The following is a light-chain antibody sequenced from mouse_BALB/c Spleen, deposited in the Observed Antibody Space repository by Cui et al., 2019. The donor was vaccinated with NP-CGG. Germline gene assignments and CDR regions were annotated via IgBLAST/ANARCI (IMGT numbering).Light chain of an antibody. CDR1: TGAVTTSNY. CDR2: GTN. CDR3: ALWYSNHWV. V-gene: IGLV1*01. J-gene: IGLJ1*01. Sequence: QAVVTQESATTTSPGETVTLTCRSSTGAVTTSNYANWVQEKPDNLFTGLIGGTNNRAPGVPARFSGSLIGDKAALTITGAQTEDEAIYFCALWYSNHWVFGGGTKLTVL.